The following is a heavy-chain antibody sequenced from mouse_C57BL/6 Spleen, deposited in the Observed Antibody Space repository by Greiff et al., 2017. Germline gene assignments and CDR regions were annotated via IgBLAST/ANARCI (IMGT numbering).Heavy chain of an antibody. CDR2: TSYSGST. J-gene: IGHJ4*01. Sequence: VQLKESGPGMVKPSQSLSLTCTVTGYSITSGYDWHWIRHFPGNKLEWMGYTSYSGSTNYNPYLKSRISITQDTSKNHFFLTLNSVTTEDTATYYCAREGPSRAMGYWGQGTSVTVSS. CDR3: AREGPSRAMGY. CDR1: GYSITSGYD. V-gene: IGHV3-1*01.